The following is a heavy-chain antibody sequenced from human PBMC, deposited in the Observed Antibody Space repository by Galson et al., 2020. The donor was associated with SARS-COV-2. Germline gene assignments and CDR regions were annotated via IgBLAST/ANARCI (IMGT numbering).Heavy chain of an antibody. J-gene: IGHJ4*02. Sequence: SETLSLTCTVSGGSISSSSYHWGWIRQPPGKGLEWIRSINYGGITHYNPSLKSRATTSVDTSKDQFSLKLSSVTAADTAEYYCARRSVGGTFDYWGQGTLVTVSS. CDR3: ARRSVGGTFDY. CDR2: INYGGIT. V-gene: IGHV4-39*01. CDR1: GGSISSSSYH. D-gene: IGHD1-26*01.